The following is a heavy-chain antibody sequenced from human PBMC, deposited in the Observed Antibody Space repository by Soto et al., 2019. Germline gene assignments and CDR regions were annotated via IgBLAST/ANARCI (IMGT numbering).Heavy chain of an antibody. CDR3: AKIPPFFPEHAFDI. V-gene: IGHV3-30*18. D-gene: IGHD2-2*02. J-gene: IGHJ3*02. CDR1: GFTFSSYG. CDR2: ISYDGSNK. Sequence: GGSLTLSCAASGFTFSSYGMHWVRHAPGKGLEWVAVISYDGSNKYYADSVKGRFTISRDNSTNTLYLQMNSLRAEDTAVYYCAKIPPFFPEHAFDIWGQGTMVTVS.